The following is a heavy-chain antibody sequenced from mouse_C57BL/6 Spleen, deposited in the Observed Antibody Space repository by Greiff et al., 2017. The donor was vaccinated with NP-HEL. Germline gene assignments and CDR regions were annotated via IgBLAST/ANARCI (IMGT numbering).Heavy chain of an antibody. J-gene: IGHJ2*01. CDR3: AIITTVPLDY. D-gene: IGHD1-2*01. V-gene: IGHV1-64*01. CDR2: IHPNSGST. CDR1: GYTFTSSW. Sequence: VQLQQPGAELVKPGASVKLSCKASGYTFTSSWMHWVKQRPGQGLEWIGMIHPNSGSTNYNEKFKSKATLTVDKSSSTAYMQLSSLTSEDSAVYYCAIITTVPLDYWGKGTTLTVSS.